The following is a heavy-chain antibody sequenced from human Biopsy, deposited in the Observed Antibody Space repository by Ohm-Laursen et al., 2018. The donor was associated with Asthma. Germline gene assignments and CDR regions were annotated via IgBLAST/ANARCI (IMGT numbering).Heavy chain of an antibody. Sequence: SLGLSCTASVFTFRSYPMHWVRQAPGKGLEWVAVGGSYYDGGLKYYADSVNGRFTVSRDDSKNTLYLQMNSLRPYDTSVYYCARDVMEWYLPAFDFWGQGTLVTVSS. CDR1: VFTFRSYP. CDR3: ARDVMEWYLPAFDF. J-gene: IGHJ4*02. V-gene: IGHV3-30-3*01. CDR2: GGSYYDGGLK. D-gene: IGHD3-3*01.